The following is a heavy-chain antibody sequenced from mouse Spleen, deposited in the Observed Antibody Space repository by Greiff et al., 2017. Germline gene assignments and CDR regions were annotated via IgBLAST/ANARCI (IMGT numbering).Heavy chain of an antibody. V-gene: IGHV6-3*01. CDR2: IRLKSDNYAT. J-gene: IGHJ4*01. Sequence: EVQLQESGGGLVQPGGSMKLSCVASGFTFSNYWMNWVRQSPEKGLEWVAQIRLKSDNYATHYAESVKGRFTISRDDSKSSVYLQMNNLRAEDTGIYYCTEAMDYQYYYAMDYWGQGTSVTVSS. CDR1: GFTFSNYW. D-gene: IGHD1-1*02. CDR3: TEAMDYQYYYAMDY.